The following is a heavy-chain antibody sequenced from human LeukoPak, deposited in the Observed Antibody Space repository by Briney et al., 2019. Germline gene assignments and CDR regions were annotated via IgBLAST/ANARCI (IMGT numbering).Heavy chain of an antibody. J-gene: IGHJ4*02. CDR3: ARMVPYSGSYFLDY. D-gene: IGHD1-26*01. CDR1: GFTFDDYG. CDR2: SNWNGVST. Sequence: GGSLRLSCAASGFTFDDYGMSWVRQAPGKGLEWVSGSNWNGVSTGYADSVKGRFTISRDNAKNSLYLQMNRLRAEDTALYYCARMVPYSGSYFLDYWGQGTLVTVSS. V-gene: IGHV3-20*04.